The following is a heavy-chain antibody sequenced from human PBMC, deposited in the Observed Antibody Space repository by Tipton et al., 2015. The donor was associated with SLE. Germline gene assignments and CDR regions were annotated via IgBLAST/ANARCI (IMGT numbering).Heavy chain of an antibody. CDR3: ARGQPNPSTQQLVRNWFDP. CDR1: GGSFSGYF. Sequence: TLSLTCAVYGGSFSGYFWSWIRQPPGKGLEWIGEINHSGSTNYNPSLKSRVTISVDTSKNQFSLKLSSVTAADTAVYYCARGQPNPSTQQLVRNWFDPWGQGTLVTVSS. J-gene: IGHJ5*02. V-gene: IGHV4-34*01. D-gene: IGHD6-13*01. CDR2: INHSGST.